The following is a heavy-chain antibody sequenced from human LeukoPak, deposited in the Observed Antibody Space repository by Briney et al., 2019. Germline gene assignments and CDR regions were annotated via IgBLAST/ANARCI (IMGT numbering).Heavy chain of an antibody. V-gene: IGHV3-74*01. CDR2: SNTDGSTT. J-gene: IGHJ4*02. CDR1: GFTFSNYW. CDR3: AKEAPG. Sequence: GGSLRLSCEAPGFTFSNYWMNWVRQAPGKGLVWVSRSNTDGSTTSYADSVKGRFTISRDNAKNTLYLQMNSLRAEDAAVYYCAKEAPGWGQGTLVTVSS.